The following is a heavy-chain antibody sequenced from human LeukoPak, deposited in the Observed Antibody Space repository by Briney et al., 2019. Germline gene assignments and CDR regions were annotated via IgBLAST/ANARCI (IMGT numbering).Heavy chain of an antibody. D-gene: IGHD3-16*02. J-gene: IGHJ4*02. V-gene: IGHV3-53*01. CDR3: ARGFYRMALDY. CDR1: GFTLRSYT. CDR2: IFSGGST. Sequence: AGGSLRLSCAASGFTLRSYTMNWVRQAPGKGLEWVSVIFSGGSTYYADSVKGRFTISRDNSKTTLYLQMNSLRAEDAAVYYCARGFYRMALDYCGQGTLVTVSS.